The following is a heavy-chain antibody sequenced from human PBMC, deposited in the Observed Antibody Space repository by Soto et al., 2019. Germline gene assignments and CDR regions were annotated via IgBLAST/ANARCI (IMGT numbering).Heavy chain of an antibody. CDR2: TKSKADGGTV. Sequence: GGSLRLSCTASGLRLSDGWMNWVRQTPGKGLEWVGRTKSKADGGTVDYAAPVNGRFTISRDDSRNMLYLQMNNLRVDDTGIYYCTRRPKARDAGVDPLAYWGQGALVTVSS. CDR1: GLRLSDGW. CDR3: TRRPKARDAGVDPLAY. J-gene: IGHJ4*02. V-gene: IGHV3-15*07. D-gene: IGHD3-10*01.